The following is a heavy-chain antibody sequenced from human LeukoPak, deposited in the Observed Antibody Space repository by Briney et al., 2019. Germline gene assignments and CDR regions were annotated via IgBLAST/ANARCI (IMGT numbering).Heavy chain of an antibody. CDR3: ARHLNANCNFDL. Sequence: SETLSLTCTVSGGSISSSSYYWGWIRQPPGKGLEWIGSIYYSGSTYYNPSLTSRVTMSVDTSTNQFSLRLSSVTAADTAVYYCARHLNANCNFDLWGRGTLVTVSS. D-gene: IGHD1-1*01. CDR1: GGSISSSSYY. CDR2: IYYSGST. V-gene: IGHV4-39*01. J-gene: IGHJ2*01.